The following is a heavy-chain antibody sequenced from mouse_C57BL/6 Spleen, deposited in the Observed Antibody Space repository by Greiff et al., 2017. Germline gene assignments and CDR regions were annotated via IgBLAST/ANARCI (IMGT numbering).Heavy chain of an antibody. V-gene: IGHV1-43*01. CDR2: INPSTGGT. D-gene: IGHD1-1*01. Sequence: EVKLMESGPELVKPGASVKISCKASGYSFTGYYMHWVKQSSEKSLEWIGEINPSTGGTSYNQKFKGKATLTVDKSSSTAYMQLKSLTSEDSAVYYCARSGGSSYFDVWGTGTTVTVSS. J-gene: IGHJ1*03. CDR1: GYSFTGYY. CDR3: ARSGGSSYFDV.